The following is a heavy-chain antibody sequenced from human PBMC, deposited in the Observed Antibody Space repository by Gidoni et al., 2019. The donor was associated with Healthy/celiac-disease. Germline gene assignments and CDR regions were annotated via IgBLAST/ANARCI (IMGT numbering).Heavy chain of an antibody. Sequence: QVQLVESGGGLVKPGGSRRLSCAASGVTCSDYYMSWIRQAPGKGLDWVSYLSSSGSTIYYADSVKGRFTISRDNAKNSLYLQMNSLSAEDTAVYYCARVLVAAAGYYFDYWGQGTLVTVSS. CDR1: GVTCSDYY. J-gene: IGHJ4*02. D-gene: IGHD6-13*01. V-gene: IGHV3-11*01. CDR2: LSSSGSTI. CDR3: ARVLVAAAGYYFDY.